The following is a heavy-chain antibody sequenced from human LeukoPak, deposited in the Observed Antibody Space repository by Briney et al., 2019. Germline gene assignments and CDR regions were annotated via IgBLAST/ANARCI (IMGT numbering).Heavy chain of an antibody. D-gene: IGHD1-1*01. J-gene: IGHJ4*02. CDR2: ITNSGDRT. CDR1: GFTLSIYP. CDR3: AKGGNVNWAYYDC. V-gene: IGHV3-23*01. Sequence: GGSLRLSCVASGFTLSIYPMSWVRQRPGMGLERVSHITNSGDRTYYADSVKGRFTISRDSSKNTTYLRMDSLRAEDTAVYYCAKGGNVNWAYYDCWGQGALVTVSS.